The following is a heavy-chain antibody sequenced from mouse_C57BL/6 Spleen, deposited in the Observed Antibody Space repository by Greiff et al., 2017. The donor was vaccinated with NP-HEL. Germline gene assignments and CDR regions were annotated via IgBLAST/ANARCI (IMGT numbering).Heavy chain of an antibody. CDR2: INPSSGYT. V-gene: IGHV1-7*01. CDR3: ARSELLRYAMDY. D-gene: IGHD1-1*01. CDR1: GYTFTSYW. Sequence: QVHVKQSGAELAKPGASVKLSCKASGYTFTSYWMHWVKQRPGQGLEWIGYINPSSGYTKYNQKFKDKATLTADKSSSTAYMQLSSLTYEDSAVYYCARSELLRYAMDYWGQGTSVTVSS. J-gene: IGHJ4*01.